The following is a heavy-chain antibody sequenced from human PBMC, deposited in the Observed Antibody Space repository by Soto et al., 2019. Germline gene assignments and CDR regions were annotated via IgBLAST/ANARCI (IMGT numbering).Heavy chain of an antibody. V-gene: IGHV1-2*02. D-gene: IGHD5-18*01. J-gene: IGHJ1*01. Sequence: ASVKVSCKSSGYAFTGYYIHWVRQAPGQGLEWMGWINPNSGDTNYAQKFQGRVTMTRDTSFSTAYMELSSLRSDDTAVYYCATRYRYVHFWGQCNLLAVSS. CDR2: INPNSGDT. CDR3: ATRYRYVHF. CDR1: GYAFTGYY.